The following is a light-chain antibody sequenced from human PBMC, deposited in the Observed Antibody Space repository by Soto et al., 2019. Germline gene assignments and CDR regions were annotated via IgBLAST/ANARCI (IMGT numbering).Light chain of an antibody. CDR1: QTVRTNY. CDR3: QKYSDSPLT. CDR2: GAS. V-gene: IGKV3-20*01. Sequence: EIVLTQSPGTLSLSPGERATLSCRASQTVRTNYLAWFQHKPGQAPRLLIYGASSRATGITDRFSGSGSGTELSLSINRLEPEDFAVYFSQKYSDSPLTFGGGTKVEIK. J-gene: IGKJ4*01.